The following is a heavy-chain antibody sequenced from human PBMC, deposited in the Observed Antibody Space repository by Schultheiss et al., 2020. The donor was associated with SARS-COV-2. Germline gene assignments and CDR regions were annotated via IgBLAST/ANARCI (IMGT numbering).Heavy chain of an antibody. CDR1: GFVFSSYG. Sequence: GGSLRLSCAASGFVFSSYGMYWVRQAPGKGLECISYISPTTTYTNYADSVKGRFTISRDNADNSVYLQMNDLRAEDTGVYYCALLIGTNPYYFDYWGQGTLVTVSS. CDR2: ISPTTTYT. CDR3: ALLIGTNPYYFDY. D-gene: IGHD1-20*01. J-gene: IGHJ4*02. V-gene: IGHV3-21*05.